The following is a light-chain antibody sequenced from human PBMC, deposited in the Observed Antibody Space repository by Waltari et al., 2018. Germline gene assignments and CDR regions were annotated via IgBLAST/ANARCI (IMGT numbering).Light chain of an antibody. V-gene: IGLV2-23*01. CDR3: SSFATSGIWV. Sequence: QSALTQPASVSGSPGQSITISCTGTNSDIGNYNLVSWYQQYPGKAPKPVIYEDSQRPSGVSHRFSGSKSGNTASLTISGLQADDESDFHCSSFATSGIWVFGGGTRLTVL. CDR2: EDS. J-gene: IGLJ3*02. CDR1: NSDIGNYNL.